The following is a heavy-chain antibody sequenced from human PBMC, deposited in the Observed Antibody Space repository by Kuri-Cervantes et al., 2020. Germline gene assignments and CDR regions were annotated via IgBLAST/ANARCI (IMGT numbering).Heavy chain of an antibody. J-gene: IGHJ6*02. CDR3: AKDTYYDFWSGFHYYGMDV. Sequence: GESLKISCAASGFTFSSYWMHWVRQAPGKGLVRVSRINSDGSSTSYADSVKGRFTISRDNSKNTLYLQMNSLRAEDTAVYYCAKDTYYDFWSGFHYYGMDVWGQGTTVTVSS. CDR2: INSDGSST. V-gene: IGHV3-74*01. D-gene: IGHD3-3*01. CDR1: GFTFSSYW.